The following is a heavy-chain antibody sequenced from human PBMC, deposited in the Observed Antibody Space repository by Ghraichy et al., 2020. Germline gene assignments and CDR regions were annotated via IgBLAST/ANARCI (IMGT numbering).Heavy chain of an antibody. Sequence: SQTLSLTCTVSGGSISSYYWSWIRQPPGKGLEWIGYIYHSGSTNCNPSLKSRVTISVDTSKNQFSLKVSSVTAADTAVYYCARDRPKDNYYYGMDVWGQGTTVTVSS. J-gene: IGHJ6*02. D-gene: IGHD2-15*01. CDR3: ARDRPKDNYYYGMDV. V-gene: IGHV4-59*01. CDR2: IYHSGST. CDR1: GGSISSYY.